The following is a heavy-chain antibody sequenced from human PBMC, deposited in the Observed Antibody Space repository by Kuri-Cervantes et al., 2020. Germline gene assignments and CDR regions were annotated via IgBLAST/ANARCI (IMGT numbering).Heavy chain of an antibody. J-gene: IGHJ4*02. CDR2: INPSGGST. Sequence: ASVKVSCKASGYTFTSYYMHWVRQAPGQGLEWMGIINPSGGSTSYAQKFQSRVTMTRDTSTSTVYMELSSLRSEDTAVYYCARVSSDIAAAGYFDYWGQGTLVTVSS. V-gene: IGHV1-46*01. CDR1: GYTFTSYY. CDR3: ARVSSDIAAAGYFDY. D-gene: IGHD6-13*01.